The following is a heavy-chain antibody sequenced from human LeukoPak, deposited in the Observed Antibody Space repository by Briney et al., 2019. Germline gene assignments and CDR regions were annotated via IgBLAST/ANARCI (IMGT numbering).Heavy chain of an antibody. CDR3: ARGGYYGSGTYLFDP. V-gene: IGHV1-69*06. CDR1: GDTFNNYF. D-gene: IGHD3-10*01. Sequence: SVKVSCKASGDTFNNYFLAWVRQAPGQGLEWMEGILPISGTADYAQKFQGRVSITADMSTSTGYMELSSLRSEDTAVYYCARGGYYGSGTYLFDPWGQGTLVTVTS. J-gene: IGHJ5*02. CDR2: ILPISGTA.